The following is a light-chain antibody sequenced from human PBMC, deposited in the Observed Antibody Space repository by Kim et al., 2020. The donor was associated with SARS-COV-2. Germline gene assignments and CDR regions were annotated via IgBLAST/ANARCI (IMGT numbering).Light chain of an antibody. CDR3: NSRDSNDNGV. CDR2: GKN. J-gene: IGLJ2*01. CDR1: SLRSYY. V-gene: IGLV3-19*01. Sequence: VALGQTVRITCQGDSLRSYYATWYQQKPGQAPILVIYGKNNRPSGIPDRFSGPSSGNTASLTITGTQAGDEADYYCNSRDSNDNGVFGGGTQLTVL.